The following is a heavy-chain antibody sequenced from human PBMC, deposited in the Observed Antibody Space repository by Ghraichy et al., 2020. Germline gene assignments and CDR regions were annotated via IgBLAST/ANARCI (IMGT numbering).Heavy chain of an antibody. J-gene: IGHJ5*02. CDR2: INHSGST. CDR1: GGSFSGYY. V-gene: IGHV4-34*01. D-gene: IGHD3-3*01. CDR3: ARTYYDFWSGKPPARVWFDP. Sequence: SETLSLTCAVYGGSFSGYYWSWIRQPPGKGLEWIGEINHSGSTNYNPSLKSRVTISVDTSKNQFSLKLSSVTAADTAVYYCARTYYDFWSGKPPARVWFDPWGQGTLVTVSS.